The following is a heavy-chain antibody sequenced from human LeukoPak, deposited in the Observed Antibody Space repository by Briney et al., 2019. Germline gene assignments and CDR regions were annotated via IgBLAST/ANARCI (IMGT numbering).Heavy chain of an antibody. V-gene: IGHV3-30*18. D-gene: IGHD1-26*01. CDR1: VFTFSSYG. CDR3: AKGMGAPYYFDY. CDR2: ISYDGSNK. J-gene: IGHJ4*02. Sequence: GGALRHSCAASVFTFSSYGMHWVREAPGRGLERGAVISYDGSNKYYADSVKRRFTISRDNSKNTLYLQMNSLRAEDTAVYYCAKGMGAPYYFDYWGQGTLVTVSS.